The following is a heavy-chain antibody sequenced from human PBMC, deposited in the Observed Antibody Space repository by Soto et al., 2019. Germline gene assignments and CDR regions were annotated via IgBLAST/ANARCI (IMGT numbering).Heavy chain of an antibody. J-gene: IGHJ5*02. CDR3: ARGSRTHNWFDP. CDR1: GGSFSGYY. Sequence: SETLSLTCAVYGGSFSGYYWSWIRQPPGKGLEWIGEINHSGSTNYNPSLKSRVTISIDTSKNQFSLKLSSVTAADTAVYYCARGSRTHNWFDPWGQGTLVTVSS. CDR2: INHSGST. V-gene: IGHV4-34*01.